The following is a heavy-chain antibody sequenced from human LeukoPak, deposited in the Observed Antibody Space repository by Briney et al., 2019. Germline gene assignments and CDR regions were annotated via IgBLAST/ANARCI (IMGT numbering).Heavy chain of an antibody. D-gene: IGHD3-9*01. CDR1: GFTFSSYE. CDR3: ARGGEGDILTGDDAFDI. J-gene: IGHJ3*02. Sequence: GGSLRLSCAASGFTFSSYEMNWVRQAPGKGLEWVSYISSSGSTIYYADSVEGRFTISRDNAKNSLYLQMNSLRAEDTAVYYCARGGEGDILTGDDAFDIWGQGTMVTVSS. CDR2: ISSSGSTI. V-gene: IGHV3-48*03.